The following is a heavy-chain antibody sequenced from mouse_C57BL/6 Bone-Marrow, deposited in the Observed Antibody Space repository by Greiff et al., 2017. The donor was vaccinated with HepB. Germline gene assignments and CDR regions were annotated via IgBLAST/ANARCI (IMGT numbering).Heavy chain of an antibody. CDR1: GFTFSDYY. V-gene: IGHV5-12*01. CDR2: ISNGGGST. CDR3: ARHNYYGSSCAMDY. D-gene: IGHD1-1*01. Sequence: DVMLVESGGGLVQPGGSLKLSCAASGFTFSDYYMYWVRQTPEKRLEWVAYISNGGGSTYYPDTVKGRFTISRDNAKNTLYLQMSRLKSEDTAMYYCARHNYYGSSCAMDYWGQGTSVTVSS. J-gene: IGHJ4*01.